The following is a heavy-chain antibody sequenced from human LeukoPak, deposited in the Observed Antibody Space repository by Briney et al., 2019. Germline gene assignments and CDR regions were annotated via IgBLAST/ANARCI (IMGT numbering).Heavy chain of an antibody. V-gene: IGHV3-30*02. D-gene: IGHD3-22*01. Sequence: GGSLRLSCAASGFTFSSYGMHWVRQAPGKGLEWVAFIRYDGSNKYYADSVKGRFTIPRDNSKNTLYLQMNSLRAEDTAVYYCAKTYYYDSSGYYYFDYWGQGTLVTVSS. J-gene: IGHJ4*02. CDR1: GFTFSSYG. CDR3: AKTYYYDSSGYYYFDY. CDR2: IRYDGSNK.